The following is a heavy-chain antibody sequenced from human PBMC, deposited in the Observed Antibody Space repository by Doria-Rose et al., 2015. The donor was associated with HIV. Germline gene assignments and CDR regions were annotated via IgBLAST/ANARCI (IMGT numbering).Heavy chain of an antibody. CDR1: GGSISSYY. CDR2: IYSSGST. J-gene: IGHJ6*03. V-gene: IGHV4-4*09. CDR3: ARFRPSRGIYYSLDV. Sequence: LTCTVSGGSISSYYWNWIRQPPGKGLEWIGYIYSSGSTHYNSSLKSRVTITIDTSKNQFSLKLSSVTAADTAVYYCARFRPSRGIYYSLDVWGKGTTVTVSS. D-gene: IGHD3-10*01.